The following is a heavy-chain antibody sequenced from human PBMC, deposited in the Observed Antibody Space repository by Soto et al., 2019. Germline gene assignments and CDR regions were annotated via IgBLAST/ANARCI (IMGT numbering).Heavy chain of an antibody. CDR2: IKQDGSEK. V-gene: IGHV3-7*01. Sequence: LRLSCAASGFTFSSYWMSWVRQAPGKGLEWVANIKQDGSEKYYVDSVKGRFTISRDNAKNSLYLQMNSLRAEDTAVYYCARENRDIVVVVAAPDAFDIWGQGTRGTVS. J-gene: IGHJ3*02. D-gene: IGHD2-15*01. CDR1: GFTFSSYW. CDR3: ARENRDIVVVVAAPDAFDI.